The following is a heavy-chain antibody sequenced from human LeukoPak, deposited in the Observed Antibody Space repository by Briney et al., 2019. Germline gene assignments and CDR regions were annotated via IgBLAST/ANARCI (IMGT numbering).Heavy chain of an antibody. CDR2: IYYSGSN. J-gene: IGHJ4*02. CDR3: ARVGTSWYQAGDYFGN. D-gene: IGHD6-13*01. CDR1: GGSISSSSYY. Sequence: KPSGTLSLTCTVSGGSISSSSYYWGWIRQPPGKGLEWFGSIYYSGSNYYNPPLKSRVTLSVDTSKNQFSLKLSSVTAADTAVYYCARVGTSWYQAGDYFGNWGEGTLVTVSS. V-gene: IGHV4-39*07.